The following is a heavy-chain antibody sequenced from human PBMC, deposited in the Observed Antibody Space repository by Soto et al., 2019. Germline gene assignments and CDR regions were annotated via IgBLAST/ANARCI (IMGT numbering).Heavy chain of an antibody. J-gene: IGHJ5*02. Sequence: SETLSLTCTVSGGSISSGGYYWSWIRQHPGKGLEWIGYIYYSGSTYYNPSLKSRVIISVDTSKNQFSLKLSSVTAADTAVYYCARDQGYCSGGSCYTYWFDPWGQGTLVTVSS. CDR1: GGSISSGGYY. D-gene: IGHD2-15*01. V-gene: IGHV4-31*03. CDR3: ARDQGYCSGGSCYTYWFDP. CDR2: IYYSGST.